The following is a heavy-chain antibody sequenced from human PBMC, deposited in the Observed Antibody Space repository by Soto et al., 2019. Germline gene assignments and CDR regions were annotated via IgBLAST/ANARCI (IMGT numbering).Heavy chain of an antibody. Sequence: SETLSLTCTVSGGSISSYYWSWIRQPPGKGLEWIGYIYYSGSTNYNPSLKSRVTISVDTSKNQFSLKLSSVTAADTAVYYCAKNYGNTFDIWGQGTMVTVSS. D-gene: IGHD3-10*01. CDR2: IYYSGST. CDR3: AKNYGNTFDI. V-gene: IGHV4-59*01. J-gene: IGHJ3*02. CDR1: GGSISSYY.